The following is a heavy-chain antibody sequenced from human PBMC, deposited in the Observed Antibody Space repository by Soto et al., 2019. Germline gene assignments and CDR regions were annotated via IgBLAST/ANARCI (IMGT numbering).Heavy chain of an antibody. J-gene: IGHJ5*02. CDR3: ARDPNSVFYT. CDR1: GGSLSGGVHS. CDR2: VYYSGNT. D-gene: IGHD2-8*01. V-gene: IGHV4-31*03. Sequence: SETLSLTCTVSGGSLSGGVHSWSWIRQHPGKGLEWIGYVYYSGNTYYNPSLKSRVTISVDTSKNQFFLSLSSVTDADTAVYYCARDPNSVFYTWGQGIWSPSPQ.